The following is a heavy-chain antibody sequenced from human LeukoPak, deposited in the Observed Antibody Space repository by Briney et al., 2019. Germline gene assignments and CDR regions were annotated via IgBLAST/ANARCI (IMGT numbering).Heavy chain of an antibody. J-gene: IGHJ4*02. D-gene: IGHD2/OR15-2a*01. CDR2: INQDGSEK. V-gene: IGHV3-7*03. CDR3: ARDGLTTGFDALDY. CDR1: AFTFTNYW. Sequence: GGSLRLSCAASAFTFTNYWMTWVRQAPGKGLEWVANINQDGSEKYYVDSVKGRFTISRDNAKNSLYLQMNGLRAEDTAVYYCARDGLTTGFDALDYWGQGTLVTVSS.